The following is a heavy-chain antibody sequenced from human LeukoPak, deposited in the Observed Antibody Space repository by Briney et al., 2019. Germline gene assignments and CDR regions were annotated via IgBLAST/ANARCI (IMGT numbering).Heavy chain of an antibody. CDR1: GYTFTNYY. D-gene: IGHD4-17*01. V-gene: IGHV1-46*01. CDR2: INPSGGST. Sequence: GASVKVSCKASGYTFTNYYMHWVRQAPGQGLEWMGIINPSGGSTSYAQKFQSRVTMTRDTSTSTVYMELSSLRSEDTAVYYCARDMTTVTTSFEAFDIWGQGTMVTVSS. CDR3: ARDMTTVTTSFEAFDI. J-gene: IGHJ3*02.